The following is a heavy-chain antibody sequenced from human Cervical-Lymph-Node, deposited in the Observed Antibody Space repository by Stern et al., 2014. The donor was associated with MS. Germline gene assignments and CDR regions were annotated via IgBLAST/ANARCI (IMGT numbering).Heavy chain of an antibody. J-gene: IGHJ4*02. CDR3: ARDKEDTNMAFRYFDN. Sequence: VQLVQSGPGLVKPSQTLSLTCTVSGGSVGSGSYDWSWIRQPAGKGLEWIGRIYTTGSTSYNPSLKSRVSISIDTSKNQFSLKLPSVTAADTAVYYCARDKEDTNMAFRYFDNWGQGTLVTVSS. D-gene: IGHD5-18*01. V-gene: IGHV4-61*02. CDR1: GGSVGSGSYD. CDR2: IYTTGST.